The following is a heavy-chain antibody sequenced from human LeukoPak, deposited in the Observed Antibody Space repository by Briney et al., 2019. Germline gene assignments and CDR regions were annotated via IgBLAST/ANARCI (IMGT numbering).Heavy chain of an antibody. V-gene: IGHV1-69*01. CDR1: GGTFGSYV. Sequence: GASVKVSCKASGGTFGSYVISWVRQAPGQGLEWMGGIIPIFGTAHYAQKFQGRLTITADESTSTVYMEMSSLRSEDTAMYYCAKEGDTALVTGYFDLWGRGTLVTFSS. CDR2: IIPIFGTA. D-gene: IGHD5-18*01. J-gene: IGHJ2*01. CDR3: AKEGDTALVTGYFDL.